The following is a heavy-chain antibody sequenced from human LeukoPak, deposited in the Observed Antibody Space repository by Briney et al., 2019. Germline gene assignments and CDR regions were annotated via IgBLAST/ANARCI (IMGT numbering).Heavy chain of an antibody. CDR2: IKYDGDEE. Sequence: PGGSLRLSCAASGFTFRDYWMSWMRQAPGKGLEWVANIKYDGDEEYYVDSVKGRFIISRDNAKNSLYLQLNSLRVEDTAVYYCRSGGAAPGAFANWGQGTLVTVSP. J-gene: IGHJ4*02. D-gene: IGHD4/OR15-4a*01. V-gene: IGHV3-7*01. CDR1: GFTFRDYW. CDR3: RSGGAAPGAFAN.